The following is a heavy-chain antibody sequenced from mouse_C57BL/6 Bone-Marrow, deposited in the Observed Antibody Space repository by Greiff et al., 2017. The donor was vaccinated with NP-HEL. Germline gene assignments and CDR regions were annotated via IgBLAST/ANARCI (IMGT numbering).Heavy chain of an antibody. CDR3: ARIYYGNYFCYFDY. J-gene: IGHJ2*01. CDR1: GFSLTSYA. Sequence: QVQLQESGPGLVAPSQSLSITCTVSGFSLTSYAISWVRQPPGKGLEWLGVIWTGGGTNYNSALKSRLSISNDNSKSQVFLKMNSLQTDDTARYYCARIYYGNYFCYFDYWGQGTTLTVSS. CDR2: IWTGGGT. D-gene: IGHD2-1*01. V-gene: IGHV2-9-1*01.